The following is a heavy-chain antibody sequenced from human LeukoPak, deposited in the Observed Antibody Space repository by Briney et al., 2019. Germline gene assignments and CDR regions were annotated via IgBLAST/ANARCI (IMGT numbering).Heavy chain of an antibody. Sequence: GESLKISCKGSGYRFTSYWIGWVRQMPGKGLEWMGIIYPGDSDTRYSPSFQGQVSISADKSISTAYLRWSSLKASDTAMYYCARHLMGDTHDAFDIWGQGTMVTVSS. V-gene: IGHV5-51*01. CDR2: IYPGDSDT. CDR1: GYRFTSYW. J-gene: IGHJ3*02. CDR3: ARHLMGDTHDAFDI. D-gene: IGHD1-26*01.